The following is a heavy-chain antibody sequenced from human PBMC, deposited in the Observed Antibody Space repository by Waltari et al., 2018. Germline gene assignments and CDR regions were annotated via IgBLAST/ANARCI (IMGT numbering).Heavy chain of an antibody. CDR3: ARDGYSGHLDP. CDR2: ISNDGSKK. J-gene: IGHJ5*02. CDR1: GFSFNSFA. D-gene: IGHD5-12*01. V-gene: IGHV3-30*07. Sequence: QAQLVESGGGAVQPGRSLRLSCAASGFSFNSFALHWVHQAPGKGPEWLAVISNDGSKKFYAESVKGRFTISGDNSKNGVYLQVDSLRPEDTAVYYCARDGYSGHLDPGGQGTLVTVSS.